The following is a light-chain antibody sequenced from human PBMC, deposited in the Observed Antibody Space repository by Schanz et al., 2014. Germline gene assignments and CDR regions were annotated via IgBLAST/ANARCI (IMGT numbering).Light chain of an antibody. V-gene: IGKV1-12*01. CDR1: QVINGW. J-gene: IGKJ2*01. Sequence: DIQMTQSPSSVSASVGDRVTITCRARQVINGWVAWYQQRPGEAPKLLHYATSRLLSGVPSRFSGSGSGTDFTLTISSLQPEDFATYYCHQSYSTSYTFGQGTKLEIK. CDR2: ATS. CDR3: HQSYSTSYT.